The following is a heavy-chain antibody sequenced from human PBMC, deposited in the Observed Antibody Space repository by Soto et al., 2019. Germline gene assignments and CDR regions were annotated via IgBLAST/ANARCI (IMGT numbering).Heavy chain of an antibody. CDR1: GGSITGGNYF. D-gene: IGHD1-26*01. V-gene: IGHV4-30-4*01. J-gene: IGHJ6*02. CDR3: ATRSATLFFYGVHV. CDR2: ISYSGT. Sequence: QVELQESGPGLVKPSQTLSLTCTVSGGSITGGNYFLTWIRQSPGMGLEWIGYISYSGTYYNPSLKSRLTISIDTSKNQLALKVRSVTAADTAVYYCATRSATLFFYGVHVWGQGTTVIASS.